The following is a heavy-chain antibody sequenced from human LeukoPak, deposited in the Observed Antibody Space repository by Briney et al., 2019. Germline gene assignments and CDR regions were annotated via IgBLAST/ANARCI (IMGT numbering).Heavy chain of an antibody. V-gene: IGHV1-69-2*01. Sequence: ASVKISCKVSGYTFTDYYMHWLQQAPGKGLEWMGLVDPEDGETIYAEKFQGRVTITADTSTDTAYMELSSLRSEDTAVYYCATVIRFLEWFPDYWGQGTLVTVSS. CDR3: ATVIRFLEWFPDY. CDR2: VDPEDGET. J-gene: IGHJ4*02. D-gene: IGHD3-3*01. CDR1: GYTFTDYY.